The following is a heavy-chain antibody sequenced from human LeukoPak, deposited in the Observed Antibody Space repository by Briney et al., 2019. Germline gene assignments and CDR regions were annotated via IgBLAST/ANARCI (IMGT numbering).Heavy chain of an antibody. CDR3: ARVSGMGLTSFDY. CDR2: ISYDGSNK. V-gene: IGHV3-30*03. D-gene: IGHD3-10*01. CDR1: GFTFSSYG. J-gene: IGHJ4*02. Sequence: GGSLRLSCAASGFTFSSYGMHWVRQAPGKGLEWVAVISYDGSNKYYADSVKGRFTISRDNPKNTLYLQMNSLRSEDTAVYYCARVSGMGLTSFDYWGQGTLVTVSS.